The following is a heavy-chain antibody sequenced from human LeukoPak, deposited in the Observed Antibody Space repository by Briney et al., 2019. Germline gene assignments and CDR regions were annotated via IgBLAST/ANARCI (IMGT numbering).Heavy chain of an antibody. CDR3: ARWGLTAGPYGYNSQY. CDR2: INPKSGGT. CDR1: GYTFTGYY. J-gene: IGHJ4*02. D-gene: IGHD5-24*01. Sequence: ASVKVSCKASGYTFTGYYMHWVRQAPGQGLEWMGWINPKSGGTNYAQKFQGRVTMTRDTSISTAHMELSRLRSDDTAVYYCARWGLTAGPYGYNSQYWGQGTLVTVSS. V-gene: IGHV1-2*02.